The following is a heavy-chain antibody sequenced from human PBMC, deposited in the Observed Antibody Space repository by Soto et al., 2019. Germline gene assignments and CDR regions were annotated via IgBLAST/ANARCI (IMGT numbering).Heavy chain of an antibody. V-gene: IGHV3-33*01. Sequence: QVQLVESGGGVVQPGRSLRLSCAASGFTFSSYGMHWVRQAPGKGLEWVAVIWYDGSNKYYADSVKGRFTISRDNSKNTLYLQMNSMRAEDTAVYYCARDRGVRGVKGPSDYWGQGTLVTVSS. CDR3: ARDRGVRGVKGPSDY. CDR2: IWYDGSNK. D-gene: IGHD3-10*01. J-gene: IGHJ4*02. CDR1: GFTFSSYG.